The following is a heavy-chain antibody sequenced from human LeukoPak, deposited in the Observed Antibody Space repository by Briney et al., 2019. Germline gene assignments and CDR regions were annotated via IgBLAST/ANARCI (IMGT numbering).Heavy chain of an antibody. CDR2: IYYSGST. CDR1: GGSISSYY. V-gene: IGHV4-59*01. D-gene: IGHD2-2*01. CDR3: ARAPETAARTDAFDI. Sequence: PSETLSLTCTVSGGSISSYYWSWIRQPPGKGLEWIGYIYYSGSTNYNPSLKSRVTISVDTSKNQFSLKLSSVTAADTAVYYCARAPETAARTDAFDIWGQGTMVTVSS. J-gene: IGHJ3*02.